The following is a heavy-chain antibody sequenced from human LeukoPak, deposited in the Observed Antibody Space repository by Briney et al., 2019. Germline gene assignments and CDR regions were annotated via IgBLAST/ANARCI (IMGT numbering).Heavy chain of an antibody. CDR3: TAGTGYSDRDY. V-gene: IGHV3-15*01. Sequence: GGSLRLSCAASGFTFNNAWMSWVRQAPGKGLEWVGRTKSITDGGTTDYAAPVKGRFTISRDDSENRLYLQMNSLKTEDTAVYYCTAGTGYSDRDYWGQGTLVTVSS. J-gene: IGHJ4*02. CDR2: TKSITDGGTT. CDR1: GFTFNNAW. D-gene: IGHD5-12*01.